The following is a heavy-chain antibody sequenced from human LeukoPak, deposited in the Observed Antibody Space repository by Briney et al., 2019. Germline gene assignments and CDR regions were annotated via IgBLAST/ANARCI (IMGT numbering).Heavy chain of an antibody. CDR3: ARDWYCSSTSCYFLDY. D-gene: IGHD2-2*01. J-gene: IGHJ4*02. Sequence: ASVKASCKACGYTFTRYGISGVRQAPGQGVEWMGWISAYNGNTNYAQKLQGRVTMTTDTSTSTAYMELRSLRSDDTAVYYCARDWYCSSTSCYFLDYWGQGTLVTVSS. CDR2: ISAYNGNT. V-gene: IGHV1-18*04. CDR1: GYTFTRYG.